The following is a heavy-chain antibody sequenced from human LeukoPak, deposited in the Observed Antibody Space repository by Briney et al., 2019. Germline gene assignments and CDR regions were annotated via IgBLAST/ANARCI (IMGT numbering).Heavy chain of an antibody. Sequence: GGSLRLSCAASGFTFSDYYMSWIRQAPGKGLEWVSYISSSGSTIYYADSVKGRFTISRDNAKNSLYLQMNSLRAEDTAVYYCARDVRSIAVADPFDYWGQGTLVTVSS. D-gene: IGHD6-19*01. CDR3: ARDVRSIAVADPFDY. CDR1: GFTFSDYY. CDR2: ISSSGSTI. V-gene: IGHV3-11*01. J-gene: IGHJ4*02.